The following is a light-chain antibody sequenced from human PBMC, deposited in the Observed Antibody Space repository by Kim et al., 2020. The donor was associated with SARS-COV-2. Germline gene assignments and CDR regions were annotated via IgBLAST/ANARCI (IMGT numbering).Light chain of an antibody. CDR1: SGRIASNY. CDR2: EDN. V-gene: IGLV6-57*03. CDR3: QSYDSSNRWV. J-gene: IGLJ3*02. Sequence: NFMLTQPHSVSDSPGKTVTISCTRSSGRIASNYVQWYQQRPGSAPTTVIYEDNQRPSGVPDRFSGSIDSSSNSASLTISGLKTEDEADYYCQSYDSSNRWVFGGGTQLTVL.